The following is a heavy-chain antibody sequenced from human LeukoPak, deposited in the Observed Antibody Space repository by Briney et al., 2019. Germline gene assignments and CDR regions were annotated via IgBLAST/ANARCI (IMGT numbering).Heavy chain of an antibody. V-gene: IGHV4-39*01. Sequence: SETLPLTCTVSGGSISSSSYYWGWIRQPPGKGLEWIGSIYYSGSTYYNPSLKSRVTISVDTSKNQFSLKLSSVTAADTAVYYCARHPMTNYYDSSPHFDYWGQGTLVTVSS. J-gene: IGHJ4*02. CDR1: GGSISSSSYY. D-gene: IGHD3-22*01. CDR2: IYYSGST. CDR3: ARHPMTNYYDSSPHFDY.